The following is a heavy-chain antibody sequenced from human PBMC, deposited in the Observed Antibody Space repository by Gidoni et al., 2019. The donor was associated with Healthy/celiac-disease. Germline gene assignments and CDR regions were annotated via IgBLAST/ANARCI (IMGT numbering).Heavy chain of an antibody. CDR1: GGSFSGYY. CDR2: INHSGST. V-gene: IGHV4-34*01. J-gene: IGHJ6*03. Sequence: QVQLQQWGAGLLKPSENLSLTCAVDGGSFSGYYWSWIRQPPGKGLEWIWEINHSGSTNYTPSLKSRVTISVDTAKNQFSLKLSSVTAADTAVYYCARAARRLGLGYYMDVWGKGTTVTVSS. D-gene: IGHD6-25*01. CDR3: ARAARRLGLGYYMDV.